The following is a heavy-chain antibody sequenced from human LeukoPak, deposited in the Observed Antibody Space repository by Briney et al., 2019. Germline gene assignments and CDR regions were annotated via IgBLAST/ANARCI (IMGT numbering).Heavy chain of an antibody. CDR3: ARGDYGEPFDY. V-gene: IGHV4-59*01. D-gene: IGHD4-17*01. CDR2: IYYSGST. Sequence: SETLSLTCTVSGGAISSYYWSWIRQPPGKGLEWIGYIYYSGSTNYNPSLKSRVTISVDMSKNQFSLKLSSVTAADTAVYYCARGDYGEPFDYWGQGTLVTVSS. CDR1: GGAISSYY. J-gene: IGHJ4*02.